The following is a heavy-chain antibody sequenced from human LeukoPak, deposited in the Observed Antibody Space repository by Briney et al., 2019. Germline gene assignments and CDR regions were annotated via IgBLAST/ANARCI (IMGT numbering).Heavy chain of an antibody. CDR1: GGSITGGGYY. CDR3: AREWILSMTMVTTSAPGFDP. V-gene: IGHV4-31*03. CDR2: IYHSGST. J-gene: IGHJ5*02. D-gene: IGHD4-17*01. Sequence: SETLSLTCTVSGGSITGGGYYWSWIRQHPGKGLEWIGYIYHSGSTYYNPSLKSRVTISVDTSKNQFSLKLSSVTAADTAVYYCAREWILSMTMVTTSAPGFDPWGQGTLVTVSS.